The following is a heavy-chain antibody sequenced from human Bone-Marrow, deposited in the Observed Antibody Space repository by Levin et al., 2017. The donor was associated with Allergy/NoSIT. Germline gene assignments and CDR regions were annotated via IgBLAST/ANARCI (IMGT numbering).Heavy chain of an antibody. CDR2: IHYSRTT. J-gene: IGHJ4*02. CDR3: ARERRDGNNYVDY. D-gene: IGHD5-24*01. CDR1: GGFINDYY. V-gene: IGHV4-59*01. Sequence: SQTLSLTCTVSGGFINDYYWSWFRQSPGKTIEWIACIHYSRTTYYNPSLRSRVTISMDTSRNQFSLSLSSVTAGDTADYYCARERRDGNNYVDYWGQGILVTVSS.